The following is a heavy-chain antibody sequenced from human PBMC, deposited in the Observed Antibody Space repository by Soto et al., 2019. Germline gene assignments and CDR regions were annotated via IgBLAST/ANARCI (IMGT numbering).Heavy chain of an antibody. CDR1: GFTFDDYA. CDR3: TKDIGPLYYGSGSHSPSDGMDV. Sequence: EVQLVESGGGLVQPGRSLRLSCTASGFTSGFTFDDYAMHWVRQAPGKGLEWVSGISWNSDTIGYADSVKGRFTVSRDNAKNSLQLQLNSLRAEDTALYYCTKDIGPLYYGSGSHSPSDGMDVWGQGTTVTVSS. V-gene: IGHV3-9*01. CDR2: ISWNSDTI. D-gene: IGHD3-10*01. J-gene: IGHJ6*02.